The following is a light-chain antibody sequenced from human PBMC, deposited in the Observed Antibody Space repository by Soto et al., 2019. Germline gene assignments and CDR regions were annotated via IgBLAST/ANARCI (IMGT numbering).Light chain of an antibody. J-gene: IGKJ1*01. CDR1: QSIDNN. V-gene: IGKV1-39*01. Sequence: DIQMTQSPSSLSASVGDRLTITCRASQSIDNNLNWYQQKPGKAPKLLIYETPILQSGVPSTFSGCGSGAEFTLTITTLQPEDFATYSCQQTYSSPWTLGQGTKVDIK. CDR3: QQTYSSPWT. CDR2: ETP.